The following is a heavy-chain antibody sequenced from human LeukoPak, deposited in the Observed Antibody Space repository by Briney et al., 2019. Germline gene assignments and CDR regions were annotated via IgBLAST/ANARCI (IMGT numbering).Heavy chain of an antibody. CDR2: IYHSGST. D-gene: IGHD6-19*01. J-gene: IGHJ4*02. CDR1: GVSFSGYY. Sequence: PPETLSLTCAVYGVSFSGYYWSWIRQPPGKGLEWIGYIYHSGSTYYNPSLKSRVTISVDRSKNQFSLKLSSVTAADTAVYYCARGPPRGYSSGWPPSALYYFDYWGQGTLVTVSS. CDR3: ARGPPRGYSSGWPPSALYYFDY. V-gene: IGHV4-34*01.